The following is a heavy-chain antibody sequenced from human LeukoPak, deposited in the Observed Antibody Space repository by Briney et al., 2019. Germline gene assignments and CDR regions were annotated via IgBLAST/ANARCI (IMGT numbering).Heavy chain of an antibody. CDR1: GFTFSSYA. Sequence: GGSLRLSCAASGFTFSSYAMSWVRQAPGKGLEWVSAISGSGGSTYYADSVKGRFTISRDNSKNTLYLQMNSLRAEDTAVYYCAKDRHYDFWSGPLGEGMGVWGQGTTVTVSS. CDR2: ISGSGGST. J-gene: IGHJ6*02. D-gene: IGHD3-3*01. V-gene: IGHV3-23*01. CDR3: AKDRHYDFWSGPLGEGMGV.